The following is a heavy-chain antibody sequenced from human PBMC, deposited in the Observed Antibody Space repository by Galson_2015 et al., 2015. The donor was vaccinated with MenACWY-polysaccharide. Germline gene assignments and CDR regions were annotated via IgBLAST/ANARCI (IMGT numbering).Heavy chain of an antibody. J-gene: IGHJ4*02. V-gene: IGHV3-23*01. CDR3: VKDRGPIFGDY. Sequence: SLRLSCAASGFTFSTYAMSWVRQAPGKGLDWVSTISNRGVTYYADSVQGRFTISRDNSDDTVHLQMSGLRAEDTAIYLCVKDRGPIFGDYWGQGALVAVSS. D-gene: IGHD3-10*01. CDR1: GFTFSTYA. CDR2: ISNRGVT.